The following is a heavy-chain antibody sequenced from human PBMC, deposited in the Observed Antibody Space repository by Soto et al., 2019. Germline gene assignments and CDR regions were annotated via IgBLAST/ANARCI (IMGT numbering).Heavy chain of an antibody. CDR1: VFTFISYS. Sequence: GGSLRLSCASSVFTFISYSMKWVRQAPGKGLEWVSSISSSSSYIYYADSVKGRFTISRDNAKNSLYLQMNSLRAEDTAVYYCARDHRLIDTAMVPWFDPWGQGTLVTVSS. CDR2: ISSSSSYI. D-gene: IGHD5-18*01. CDR3: ARDHRLIDTAMVPWFDP. J-gene: IGHJ5*02. V-gene: IGHV3-21*01.